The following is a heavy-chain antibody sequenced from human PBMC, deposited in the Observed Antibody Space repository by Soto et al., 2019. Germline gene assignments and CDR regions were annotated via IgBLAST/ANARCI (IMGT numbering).Heavy chain of an antibody. CDR1: GYTFTSYY. CDR2: INPSGGST. D-gene: IGHD6-19*01. V-gene: IGHV1-46*01. CDR3: ARDGAIAVARYYFDY. Sequence: VASVKVSCKASGYTFTSYYMHWVRQAPGQGLEWMGIINPSGGSTSYAQKFQGRVTMTRDTSTSTVYMELSSLRSEDTAVYYCARDGAIAVARYYFDYWGQGTLVTVSS. J-gene: IGHJ4*02.